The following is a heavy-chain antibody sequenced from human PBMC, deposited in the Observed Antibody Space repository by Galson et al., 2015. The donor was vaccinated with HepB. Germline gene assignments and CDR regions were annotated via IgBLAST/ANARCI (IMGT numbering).Heavy chain of an antibody. CDR3: ARRGVRWELLGAYFQH. V-gene: IGHV1-8*01. J-gene: IGHJ1*01. CDR2: MNPNSGNT. Sequence: SVKVSCKASGYTFTSYDINWVRQATGQGLEWKGWMNPNSGNTGYAQKFQGRVTMTRNTSISTAYMELSSLRSEDTAVYYCARRGVRWELLGAYFQHWGQGTLVTVSS. CDR1: GYTFTSYD. D-gene: IGHD1-26*01.